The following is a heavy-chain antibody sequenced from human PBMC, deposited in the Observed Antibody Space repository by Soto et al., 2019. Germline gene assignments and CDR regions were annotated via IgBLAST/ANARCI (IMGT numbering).Heavy chain of an antibody. CDR3: ATGSYSSSWYPFDY. J-gene: IGHJ4*02. CDR2: ISAYNGNT. V-gene: IGHV1-18*01. Sequence: GTSVKVSWKESGDAFNSYGSSWVRQAPGQGLEWMGWISAYNGNTNYAQKLQGRVTMTTDTSTSTAYMELRSLRSDDTAVYYCATGSYSSSWYPFDYWGQGTLVTVSS. CDR1: GDAFNSYG. D-gene: IGHD6-13*01.